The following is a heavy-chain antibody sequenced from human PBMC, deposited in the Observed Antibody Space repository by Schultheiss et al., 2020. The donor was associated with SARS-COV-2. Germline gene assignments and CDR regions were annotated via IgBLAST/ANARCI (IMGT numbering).Heavy chain of an antibody. Sequence: GSLRLSCAVSGGSFSGYYWNWLRQPPGKGLEWIGEIIHSGSTNYNPSLKSRVTISVDTSKNQFSLKVSSVTAADTAVYYCARGRLIVGATRRNYFDYWGQGTLVTVSS. D-gene: IGHD1-26*01. J-gene: IGHJ4*02. CDR2: IIHSGST. V-gene: IGHV4-34*01. CDR3: ARGRLIVGATRRNYFDY. CDR1: GGSFSGYY.